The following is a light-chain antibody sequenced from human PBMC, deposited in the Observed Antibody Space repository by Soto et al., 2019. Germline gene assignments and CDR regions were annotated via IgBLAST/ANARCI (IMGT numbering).Light chain of an antibody. V-gene: IGKV3-15*01. CDR2: GAS. Sequence: EIVMTQSPATLSVSPGERATLSCRTSQSVSSNLAWYQQTVGQAPRLLIYGASTRATGIPARFSGSGSGTEFTLTISSLQSEDFAVYYCQQYNNWPRTFGQGTKVEIK. CDR3: QQYNNWPRT. CDR1: QSVSSN. J-gene: IGKJ1*01.